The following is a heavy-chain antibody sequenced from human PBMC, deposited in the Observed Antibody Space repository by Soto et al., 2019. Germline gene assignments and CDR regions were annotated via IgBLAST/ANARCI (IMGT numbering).Heavy chain of an antibody. V-gene: IGHV4-30-4*01. CDR1: GDSISSGDYF. D-gene: IGHD3-10*01. J-gene: IGHJ5*02. CDR2: IYYSGST. Sequence: PSETLYRTCTVSGDSISSGDYFWSWIRQPPGKGLEWIGYIYYSGSTYYNPSLKSRVSISVYTSKNQFSLKLSSVTAADTAVYYGASRPAPGESDPWGQEPRVSVPS. CDR3: ASRPAPGESDP.